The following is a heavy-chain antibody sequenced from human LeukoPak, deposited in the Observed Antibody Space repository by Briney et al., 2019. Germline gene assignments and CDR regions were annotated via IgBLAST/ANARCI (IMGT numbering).Heavy chain of an antibody. D-gene: IGHD5-24*01. CDR2: ISSSGSTI. CDR3: ARVERDGYQIDY. V-gene: IGHV3-48*03. J-gene: IGHJ4*02. Sequence: GGSLRLSCAASGFTFSSYEMNWVRQAPGKGLEWVSYISSSGSTIYYADSVKGRFTISRDNAKNSLYLQMNSLGAEDTAVYYCARVERDGYQIDYWGQGTLVTVSS. CDR1: GFTFSSYE.